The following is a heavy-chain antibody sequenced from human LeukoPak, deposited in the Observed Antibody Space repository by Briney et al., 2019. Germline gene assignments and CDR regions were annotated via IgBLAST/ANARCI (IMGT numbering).Heavy chain of an antibody. CDR3: ARDSSRNCGGDRYSRYFQH. D-gene: IGHD2-21*02. J-gene: IGHJ1*01. V-gene: IGHV3-33*01. Sequence: GGSLRLSCAASGFTFSSYGFHWVRQAPGKGLEWVAVIWYDGSNKYYADSVKGRFTISGDNSKNTLYLQMNSLRAEDTAVYYCARDSSRNCGGDRYSRYFQHWGQGTLVTVSS. CDR1: GFTFSSYG. CDR2: IWYDGSNK.